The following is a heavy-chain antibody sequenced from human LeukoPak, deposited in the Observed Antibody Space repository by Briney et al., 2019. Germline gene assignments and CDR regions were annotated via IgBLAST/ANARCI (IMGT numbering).Heavy chain of an antibody. D-gene: IGHD3-22*01. Sequence: ASVKVSCKASGYTFTSYYMHWVRQAPGQGLEWMGIINPSGGSTSYAQKFQGRVTMTRDTSTSTVYMELSSLRSEDTAVYYCARDSYALYDSSGYAKNWFDPWGQGTLVTVSS. CDR1: GYTFTSYY. CDR2: INPSGGST. J-gene: IGHJ5*02. CDR3: ARDSYALYDSSGYAKNWFDP. V-gene: IGHV1-46*01.